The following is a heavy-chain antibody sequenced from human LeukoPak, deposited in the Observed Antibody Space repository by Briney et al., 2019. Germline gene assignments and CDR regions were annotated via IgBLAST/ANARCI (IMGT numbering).Heavy chain of an antibody. CDR2: LNSDGSST. Sequence: GGSLRLSCAVSGFTFSSYWMHWVRQAPGKGLVWVSRLNSDGSSTSYADSVKGRFTISRDNAKKTLYLQMNSLRAEDTAVYYCAGGYSCSSYYYYGLDVWGQGTTVTVSS. V-gene: IGHV3-74*01. CDR1: GFTFSSYW. D-gene: IGHD6-6*01. CDR3: AGGYSCSSYYYYGLDV. J-gene: IGHJ6*02.